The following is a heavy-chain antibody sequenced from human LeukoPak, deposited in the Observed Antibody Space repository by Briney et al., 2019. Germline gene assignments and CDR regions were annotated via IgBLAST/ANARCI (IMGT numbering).Heavy chain of an antibody. CDR1: GGSISSSSYY. J-gene: IGHJ4*02. CDR3: ARDNYGYIY. CDR2: IYYSGST. V-gene: IGHV4-39*07. Sequence: PSETLSLTCTVSGGSISSSSYYWGWIRQPPGKGLEWIGSIYYSGSTYYNPSLKSRVTISVDTSKNQFSLKLSSVTAADTAVYYCARDNYGYIYWGQGTLVTVSS. D-gene: IGHD5-18*01.